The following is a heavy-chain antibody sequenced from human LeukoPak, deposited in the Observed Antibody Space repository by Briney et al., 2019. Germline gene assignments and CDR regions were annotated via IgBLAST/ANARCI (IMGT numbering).Heavy chain of an antibody. J-gene: IGHJ6*03. Sequence: SETLSLTCTVSGGSISSYYWSWIRQPAGKGLEWIGRIYTSGSTNYNPSLKSRVTMSVDTSKNQCSLKLSSVTAADTAVYYCRGLQEGGYYYMDVWGKGTTVTVSS. CDR2: IYTSGST. D-gene: IGHD5-24*01. CDR1: GGSISSYY. CDR3: RGLQEGGYYYMDV. V-gene: IGHV4-4*07.